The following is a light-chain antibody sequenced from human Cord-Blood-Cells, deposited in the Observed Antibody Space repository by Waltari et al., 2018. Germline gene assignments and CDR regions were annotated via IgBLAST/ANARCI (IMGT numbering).Light chain of an antibody. CDR1: QSVSSY. V-gene: IGKV3-11*01. J-gene: IGKJ4*01. Sequence: EIVLPQSPATLSLSLGERSTLSCRASQSVSSYLAWYQQKPGKAPRLLIYDASNTATGIPARFSGRGSGTDFTLTISSLEPEDVAVYYCQQRSNWPLTFGGGTKVEIK. CDR2: DAS. CDR3: QQRSNWPLT.